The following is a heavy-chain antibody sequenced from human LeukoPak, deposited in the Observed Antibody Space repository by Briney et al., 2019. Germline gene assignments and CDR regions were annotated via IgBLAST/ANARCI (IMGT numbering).Heavy chain of an antibody. V-gene: IGHV4-59*08. Sequence: KPSETLSLTCTVSGGSIGTYYWSWIRQSPGKGLEWIGYIYVTGTRYNPYLQSRVTISVDRSRSHFFLKMSSVTAADTAVYYCARHIGGGIEDMDVWGKGTKVIVSS. CDR2: IYVTGT. CDR1: GGSIGTYY. CDR3: ARHIGGGIEDMDV. D-gene: IGHD3-16*02. J-gene: IGHJ6*03.